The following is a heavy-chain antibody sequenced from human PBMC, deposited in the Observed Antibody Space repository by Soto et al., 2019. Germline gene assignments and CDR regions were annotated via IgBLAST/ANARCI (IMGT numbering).Heavy chain of an antibody. V-gene: IGHV1-69*01. CDR1: GGTFNIYN. CDR3: ARDEPGDSYYYYYGMDV. Sequence: QVQLVQSGAEVKKPGSSVKVSCKASGGTFNIYNINWVRQAPGQGLEWMGGILPIFGPTNYAQRFQGRLTIIADDSTSTAYMELSSLRSADTAVYSCARDEPGDSYYYYYGMDVWGQGTTVTVTS. D-gene: IGHD7-27*01. CDR2: ILPIFGPT. J-gene: IGHJ6*02.